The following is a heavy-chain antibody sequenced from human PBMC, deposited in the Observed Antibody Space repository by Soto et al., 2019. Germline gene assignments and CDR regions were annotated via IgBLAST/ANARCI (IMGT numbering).Heavy chain of an antibody. D-gene: IGHD4-17*01. J-gene: IGHJ6*02. V-gene: IGHV6-1*01. Sequence: TLSLTCAISGDSVSSNSAAWNWIRQSPSRGLEWLGRTYYRSKWYNDYAVSVKSRITINPDTSKNQFSLQLNSVTPEDTAVYYCARDLMTTVTTFYYYYYVMDVWGQGTTVTVSS. CDR3: ARDLMTTVTTFYYYYYVMDV. CDR1: GDSVSSNSAA. CDR2: TYYRSKWYN.